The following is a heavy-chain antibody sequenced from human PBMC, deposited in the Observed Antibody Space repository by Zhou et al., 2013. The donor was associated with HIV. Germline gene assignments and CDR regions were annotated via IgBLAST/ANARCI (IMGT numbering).Heavy chain of an antibody. Sequence: QVQLVQSGAEVKKPGASVKVSCKASGYTFTSYGISWVRQAPGQGLEWMGWISAYNGNTNYAQKLQGRVTVTIDTSTSIAYMELRSLRSDDTAVYYCARDSCTSTSCYFDYWAREPWSPSPQ. D-gene: IGHD2-2*01. CDR1: GYTFTSYG. CDR2: ISAYNGNT. V-gene: IGHV1-18*01. J-gene: IGHJ4*02. CDR3: ARDSCTSTSCYFDY.